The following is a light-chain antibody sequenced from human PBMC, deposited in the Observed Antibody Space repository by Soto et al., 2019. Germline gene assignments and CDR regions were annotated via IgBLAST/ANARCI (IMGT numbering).Light chain of an antibody. Sequence: DIQMTQSPSSLSASVGDRVTITCRASQSISRYLSWYQHKPGTAPKLLIYTASSLHTGVPSRFIGGGSGTHFTLTISNLQPEDFATYYCPQTYSLPPVTFGQGTRLEIK. CDR2: TAS. J-gene: IGKJ5*01. CDR3: PQTYSLPPVT. CDR1: QSISRY. V-gene: IGKV1-39*01.